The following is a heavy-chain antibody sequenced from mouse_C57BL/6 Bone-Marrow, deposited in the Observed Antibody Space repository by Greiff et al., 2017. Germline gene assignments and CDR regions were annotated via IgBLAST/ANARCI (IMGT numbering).Heavy chain of an antibody. CDR2: IDPENGDT. V-gene: IGHV14-4*01. Sequence: VQLKESGAELVRPGASVTLSCTASGFNIKDDYMHWVKQRPEQGLEWIGWIDPENGDTEYASKFQGKATITADTSSNTAYLQLSSLTSEDTAVYYCTLYYDYGYAMDYWGQGTSVTVSS. D-gene: IGHD2-4*01. J-gene: IGHJ4*01. CDR3: TLYYDYGYAMDY. CDR1: GFNIKDDY.